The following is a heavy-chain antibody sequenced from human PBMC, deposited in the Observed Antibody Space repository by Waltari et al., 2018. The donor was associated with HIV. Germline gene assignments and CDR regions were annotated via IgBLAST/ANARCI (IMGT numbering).Heavy chain of an antibody. CDR1: GFTFGSHA. CDR2: ISGSGGST. J-gene: IGHJ4*02. CDR3: AREGYYYDSSGYIPPFYVDY. Sequence: VLLLESGGALVQSGGSLRLSCRVSGFTFGSHAMSWVRQAPGKGLEWVSTISGSGGSTYYADSVKGRLTISRDNSNNTLHLQMDSLRVEDTAIYYCAREGYYYDSSGYIPPFYVDYWGQGSLVTVSS. D-gene: IGHD3-22*01. V-gene: IGHV3-23*01.